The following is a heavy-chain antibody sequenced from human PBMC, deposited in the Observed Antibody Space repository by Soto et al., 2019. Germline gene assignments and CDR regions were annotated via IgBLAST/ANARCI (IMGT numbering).Heavy chain of an antibody. CDR2: MYYTGST. Sequence: QVQLQESGPGLVKPSQTLSLTCSVSGGSISSGGYYWVWLGPHPGKGREWVGSMYYTGSTLYNPSRKSRVTISLDTSKNRLSLRLSPVTAADTAVYYCAREWGGGTVTDFGFEYWGQGTPGTVSS. CDR1: GGSISSGGYY. CDR3: AREWGGGTVTDFGFEY. V-gene: IGHV4-31*02. D-gene: IGHD4-17*01. J-gene: IGHJ4*02.